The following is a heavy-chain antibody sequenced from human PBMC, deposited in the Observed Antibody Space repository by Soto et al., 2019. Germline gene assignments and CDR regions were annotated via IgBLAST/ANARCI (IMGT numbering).Heavy chain of an antibody. V-gene: IGHV4-59*01. CDR3: ASIKHDSWSYHDY. Sequence: PSEPLSLTCTVSGASIRRSYWGWLRQSPGKGLKWIGYTFYSGSTNYNPSLKSRVTTSVDTSKNQFFLQLTSVTAADTAVYYCASIKHDSWSYHDYWLHGALVTFSS. CDR1: GASIRRSY. CDR2: TFYSGST. J-gene: IGHJ4*01. D-gene: IGHD3-3*01.